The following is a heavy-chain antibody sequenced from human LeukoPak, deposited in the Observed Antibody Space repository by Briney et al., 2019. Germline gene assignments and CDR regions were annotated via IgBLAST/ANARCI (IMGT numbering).Heavy chain of an antibody. J-gene: IGHJ6*04. Sequence: ASVKVSCKASGYTFTSYGMSWVRQAPGQGLEWMGRISAYNGNTNYAQKLLGRVTMTTDTSTSTAYMELRSLRSDDTAVYYCARDSPYGDYEAYYGMDVWGKGTTVTVSS. CDR1: GYTFTSYG. CDR2: ISAYNGNT. D-gene: IGHD4-17*01. CDR3: ARDSPYGDYEAYYGMDV. V-gene: IGHV1-18*04.